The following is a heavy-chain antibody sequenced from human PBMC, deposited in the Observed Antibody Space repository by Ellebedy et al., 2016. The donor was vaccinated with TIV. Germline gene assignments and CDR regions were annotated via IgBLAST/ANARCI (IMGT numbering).Heavy chain of an antibody. CDR1: GFTFSSYD. CDR2: MWSDGHNN. Sequence: PGGSLRLSCAAFGFTFSSYDMHWVRQAPGKGLEWVAIMWSDGHNNYYADSVRGRFTISRDNSKNTLSLQMNSLGAEDTAVYYCARDRGYCSGGICYSAAFDIWGQGTMVTVSS. CDR3: ARDRGYCSGGICYSAAFDI. D-gene: IGHD2-15*01. J-gene: IGHJ3*02. V-gene: IGHV3-33*01.